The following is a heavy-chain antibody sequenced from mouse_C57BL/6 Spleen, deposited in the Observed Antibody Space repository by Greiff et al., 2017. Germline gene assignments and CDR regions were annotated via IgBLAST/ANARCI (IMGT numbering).Heavy chain of an antibody. CDR2: IDPENGDT. Sequence: EVKLQQSGAELVRPGASVKLSCTASGFNIKDDYMHWVKQRPEQGLEWIGWIDPENGDTEYASKFQGKATITADTSSNTAYLQLSSLTSEDTAVYYCTFSSGYEAYWGQGTLVTVSA. CDR3: TFSSGYEAY. D-gene: IGHD3-2*02. J-gene: IGHJ3*01. V-gene: IGHV14-4*01. CDR1: GFNIKDDY.